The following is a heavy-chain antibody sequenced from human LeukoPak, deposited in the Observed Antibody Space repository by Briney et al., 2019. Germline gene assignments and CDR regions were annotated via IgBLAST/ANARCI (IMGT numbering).Heavy chain of an antibody. Sequence: GGSLRLSCAASGFTFSTYSMHWVRQAPGKGLVWVSRIKSDGSTTSHADSVKGRFTISRDNAKNTLYLQMDSLRAEDTAVYFCARGVHYGSDYWGQGTLVTVSS. CDR1: GFTFSTYS. D-gene: IGHD4-17*01. CDR3: ARGVHYGSDY. V-gene: IGHV3-74*01. CDR2: IKSDGSTT. J-gene: IGHJ4*02.